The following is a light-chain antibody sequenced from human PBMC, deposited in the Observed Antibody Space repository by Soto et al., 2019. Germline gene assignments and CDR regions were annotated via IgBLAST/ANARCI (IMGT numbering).Light chain of an antibody. V-gene: IGKV1-5*01. J-gene: IGKJ1*01. Sequence: DIQMTQSPSTLSASVGDRVTITSRASQSISSWLAWYQQKPGKAPKLLIYDASSLESGVPSRFSGSGSGTEFTLTISSLQPDDFATYYCQQYNSQGTFGQGTKVDIK. CDR1: QSISSW. CDR2: DAS. CDR3: QQYNSQGT.